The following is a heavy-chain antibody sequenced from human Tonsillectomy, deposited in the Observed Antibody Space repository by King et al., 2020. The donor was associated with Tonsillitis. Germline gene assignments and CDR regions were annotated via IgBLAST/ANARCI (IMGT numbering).Heavy chain of an antibody. CDR2: MSGAGART. V-gene: IGHV3-23*04. CDR3: AKCPYDFWSGGLYYAMDV. Sequence: VQLVESGGGLVQTGGSLRLSCAASGFTFSTYAMTWVRQAPGKGLEWVSVMSGAGARTYHADAVKGRFTISRDNSKNTLYLQMNSLRAEDTAIYYCAKCPYDFWSGGLYYAMDVWGQGTTVTVSS. J-gene: IGHJ6*02. CDR1: GFTFSTYA. D-gene: IGHD3-3*01.